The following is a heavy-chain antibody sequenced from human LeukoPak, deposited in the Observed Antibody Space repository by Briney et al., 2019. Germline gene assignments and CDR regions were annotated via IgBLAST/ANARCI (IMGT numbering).Heavy chain of an antibody. CDR2: ISAYNGNT. V-gene: IGHV1-18*01. D-gene: IGHD3-10*01. CDR3: VRDVMVRGVIPYYYYGMDV. J-gene: IGHJ6*02. CDR1: GYTFTSYG. Sequence: ASVKVSCKASGYTFTSYGISWVRQAPGQGLEWMGWISAYNGNTNYAQKLQGRVTMTTDTSTSTAYMELRSLRSDDTAVYYCVRDVMVRGVIPYYYYGMDVWGQGTTVTVSS.